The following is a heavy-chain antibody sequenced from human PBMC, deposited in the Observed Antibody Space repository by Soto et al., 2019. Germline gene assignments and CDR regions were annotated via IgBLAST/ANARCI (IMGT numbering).Heavy chain of an antibody. V-gene: IGHV1-18*01. CDR2: ISDYNGNT. J-gene: IGHJ4*02. CDR3: AGAALDKYYDFWSGDY. Sequence: QVQLVQSGAEVKKPGASVKVSCKASGYTFTSYGISWPRQAPGQGLEWMGWISDYNGNTNHAQKLHGRVTMTTDTSTSTAYMELRSLRSDDTAVYYCAGAALDKYYDFWSGDYWGQGTLVTVSS. CDR1: GYTFTSYG. D-gene: IGHD3-3*01.